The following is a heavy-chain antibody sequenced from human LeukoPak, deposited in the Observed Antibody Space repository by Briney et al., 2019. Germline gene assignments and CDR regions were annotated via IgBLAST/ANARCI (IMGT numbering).Heavy chain of an antibody. CDR1: RYAFTGYY. J-gene: IGHJ3*02. CDR3: ARGDSGDAFDI. Sequence: ASVKVSCKASRYAFTGYYIHWVRQAPGQGLEWMGWINPNSGGTNYAQKFQGRVTLTRDTSISTAYMELSSLRSEDTAVYYCARGDSGDAFDIWGQGTMVTVSS. D-gene: IGHD6-19*01. CDR2: INPNSGGT. V-gene: IGHV1-2*02.